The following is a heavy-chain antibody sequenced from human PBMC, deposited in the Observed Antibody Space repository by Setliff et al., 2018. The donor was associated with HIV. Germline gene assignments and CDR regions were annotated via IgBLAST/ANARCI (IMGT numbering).Heavy chain of an antibody. CDR2: IYYSVST. CDR3: ARGRGDYWSGYYIRWFDP. J-gene: IGHJ5*02. Sequence: SYTLSLTCTVSVGSIIIHYLSFIRHPPFNLLYWIFYIYYSVSTNYNPSLKSRVTISVDTSMNQFSLKLRSVTAADTAVYYCARGRGDYWSGYYIRWFDPWGQGTLVTVS. D-gene: IGHD3-3*01. CDR1: VGSIIIHY. V-gene: IGHV4-59*08.